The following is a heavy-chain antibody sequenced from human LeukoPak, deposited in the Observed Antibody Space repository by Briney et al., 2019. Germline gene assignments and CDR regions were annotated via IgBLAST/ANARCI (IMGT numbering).Heavy chain of an antibody. CDR1: GFTFSSYA. CDR2: ISYDGSNK. J-gene: IGHJ5*02. V-gene: IGHV3-30*04. D-gene: IGHD2-15*01. CDR3: ARDPRPRYCSGGSCYFNWFDP. Sequence: PGRSLRLSCAASGFTFSSYAIHWVRQAPGKGLEWVAVISYDGSNKYYADSVKGRFTISRDNSKNTLYLQMNSLRAEDTAVYYCARDPRPRYCSGGSCYFNWFDPWGQGTLVTVSS.